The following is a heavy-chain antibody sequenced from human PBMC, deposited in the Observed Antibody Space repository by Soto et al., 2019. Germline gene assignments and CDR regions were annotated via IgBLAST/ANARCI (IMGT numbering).Heavy chain of an antibody. CDR2: MWYDGSNK. CDR3: ARGSYYYGAGSYRYYYYGMDV. Sequence: QVQLVESGGGVVQPGRSLRLSCAASGFTFSSYGMHWVRQAPGKGLEWVAVMWYDGSNKYYADSVKGRFTISRDNSKDTLYLQMNSLRAADTAVYYCARGSYYYGAGSYRYYYYGMDVWGQGTTVTVSS. D-gene: IGHD3-10*01. J-gene: IGHJ6*02. V-gene: IGHV3-33*01. CDR1: GFTFSSYG.